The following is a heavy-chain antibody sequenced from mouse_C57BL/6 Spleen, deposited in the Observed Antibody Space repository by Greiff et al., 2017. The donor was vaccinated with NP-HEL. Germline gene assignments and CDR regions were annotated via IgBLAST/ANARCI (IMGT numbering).Heavy chain of an antibody. Sequence: QVQLKQPGAELVRPGSSVKLSCKASGYTFTSYWMHWVKQRPIQGLEWIGNIDPSDSETHYNQKFKDKATLTVDKSSSTAYMQLSSLTSEDSAVYYCARGAYDYAGVDYWGQGTTLTVSS. D-gene: IGHD2-4*01. V-gene: IGHV1-52*01. CDR2: IDPSDSET. CDR3: ARGAYDYAGVDY. J-gene: IGHJ2*01. CDR1: GYTFTSYW.